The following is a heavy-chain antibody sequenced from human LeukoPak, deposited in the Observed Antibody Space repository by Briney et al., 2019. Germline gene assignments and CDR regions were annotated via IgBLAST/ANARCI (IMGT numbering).Heavy chain of an antibody. Sequence: GGSLRLSCAASGFTFSTYAMNWVRQAPGKGLEWVSYISSSSSIIYYADSVKGRFTISRDNAKNSLYLQMNSLRADDTAVYYCARHRAYYFDYWGQGALVTVSS. J-gene: IGHJ4*02. V-gene: IGHV3-48*01. CDR2: ISSSSSII. CDR1: GFTFSTYA. CDR3: ARHRAYYFDY.